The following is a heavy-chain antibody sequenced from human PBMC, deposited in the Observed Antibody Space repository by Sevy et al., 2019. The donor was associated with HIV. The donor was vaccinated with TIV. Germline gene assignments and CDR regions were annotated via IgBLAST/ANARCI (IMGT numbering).Heavy chain of an antibody. CDR3: ARGDQYDGSDYDGDYYVLDF. Sequence: GGSLRLSCAASGLIVSRKYMSWVRQAPGKGLEWVSLIYSSDTYYEDSVKGRFTISRDSSKNTQYLQMESLRADDTAVYYCARGDQYDGSDYDGDYYVLDFWGQGTAVTVSS. D-gene: IGHD3-22*01. CDR1: GLIVSRKY. J-gene: IGHJ6*02. V-gene: IGHV3-53*01. CDR2: IYSSDT.